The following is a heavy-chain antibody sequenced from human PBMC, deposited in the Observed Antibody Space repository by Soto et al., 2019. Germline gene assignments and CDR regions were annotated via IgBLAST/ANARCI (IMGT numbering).Heavy chain of an antibody. V-gene: IGHV4-34*01. CDR3: ARGRDWHIRHPTKAYDFWSGYYIFDY. D-gene: IGHD3-3*01. Sequence: SETLSLTCAVYGGSFSGYYWSWIRQPPGKGLERIGEINHSGSTNYNPSIKSRVTISVDTSKNQFSLKLSSVTAADTAVYYCARGRDWHIRHPTKAYDFWSGYYIFDYWGQGTLVTVSS. CDR2: INHSGST. J-gene: IGHJ4*02. CDR1: GGSFSGYY.